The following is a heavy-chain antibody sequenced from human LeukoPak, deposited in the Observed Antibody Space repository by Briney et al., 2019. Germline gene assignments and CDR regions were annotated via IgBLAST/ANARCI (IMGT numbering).Heavy chain of an antibody. CDR3: AKDASSGTYYDH. Sequence: GGSLRLSCAASGFTFSSYDMSWVRQAPGKGLEWVSAISSSGGSTYYADSVKGRFTISRDNSKNTLYLQMHSLRAEDTAVYYCAKDASSGTYYDHWSQGTLATVSS. D-gene: IGHD1-26*01. V-gene: IGHV3-23*01. CDR1: GFTFSSYD. CDR2: ISSSGGST. J-gene: IGHJ4*02.